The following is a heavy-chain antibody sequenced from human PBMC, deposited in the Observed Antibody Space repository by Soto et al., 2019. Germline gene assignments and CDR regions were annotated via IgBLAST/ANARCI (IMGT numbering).Heavy chain of an antibody. CDR1: GFNFSAFG. CDR3: ARDARLRFVLGP. CDR2: ILYDGHNK. J-gene: IGHJ5*02. D-gene: IGHD2-21*01. V-gene: IGHV3-33*01. Sequence: QVELVESGGGVVEPGRSLRLACAASGFNFSAFGLHWVRQAPGQGLEWVALILYDGHNKFYADSVRGRFTVSRDNSKNTLYLQIDSLRPEDTAVYFCARDARLRFVLGPWGKGTLVTVSS.